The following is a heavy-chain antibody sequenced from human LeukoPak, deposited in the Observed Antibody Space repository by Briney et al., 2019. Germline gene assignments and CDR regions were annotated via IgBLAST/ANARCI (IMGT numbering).Heavy chain of an antibody. CDR2: INHSGST. CDR1: GGSFSGYY. J-gene: IGHJ3*02. D-gene: IGHD3-16*02. V-gene: IGHV4-34*01. CDR3: ARANYVWGSYRYIDDAFDI. Sequence: PSETLSLTCAVYGGSFSGYYWSWIRQPPGKGLEWIGEINHSGSTNYNPSLKSRVTISVDTSKNQFSLKLSSVTAADTAVYYCARANYVWGSYRYIDDAFDIWGQGTMVTVSS.